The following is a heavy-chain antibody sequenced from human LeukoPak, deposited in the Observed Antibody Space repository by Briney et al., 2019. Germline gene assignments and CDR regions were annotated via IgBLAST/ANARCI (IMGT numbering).Heavy chain of an antibody. CDR2: INAGNGNT. J-gene: IGHJ4*02. D-gene: IGHD3-22*01. CDR3: ARQRDSSGYYPHLSTFDY. Sequence: VASVKVSCKASGYTFTSYAMHWVRQAPGQRLEWMGRINAGNGNTKYSQKFQGRVTITRDTSASTAYMELSSLRSEDTAVYYCARQRDSSGYYPHLSTFDYWGQGTLVTVSS. CDR1: GYTFTSYA. V-gene: IGHV1-3*01.